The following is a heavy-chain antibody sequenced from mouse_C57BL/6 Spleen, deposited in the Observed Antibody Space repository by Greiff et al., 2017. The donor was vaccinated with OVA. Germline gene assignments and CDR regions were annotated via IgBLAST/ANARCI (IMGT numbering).Heavy chain of an antibody. CDR2: IDPSDSET. CDR3: ALYYGRSQFAY. D-gene: IGHD1-1*01. Sequence: QVQLKQPGAELVRPGSSVKLSCKASGYTFTSYWMHWVKQRPIQGLEWIGNIDPSDSETHYNQKFKDKATLTVDKSSSTAYMQLSSLTSEDSAVYYCALYYGRSQFAYWGQGTLVTGSA. V-gene: IGHV1-52*01. J-gene: IGHJ3*01. CDR1: GYTFTSYW.